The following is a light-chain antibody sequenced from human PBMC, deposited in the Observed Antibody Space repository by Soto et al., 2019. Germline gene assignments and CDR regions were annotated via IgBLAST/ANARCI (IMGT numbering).Light chain of an antibody. J-gene: IGKJ5*01. CDR3: QKYSTVTT. CDR1: QGISSF. Sequence: DIQMTQSPSSLSASVGDRVTITCRARQGISSFVDWYQQKPGKVPSLLISGASTLQSGVPSRFSGSGSGTDCTLTLIKLFPDDVATYYSQKYSTVTTFNQESRLE. CDR2: GAS. V-gene: IGKV1-27*01.